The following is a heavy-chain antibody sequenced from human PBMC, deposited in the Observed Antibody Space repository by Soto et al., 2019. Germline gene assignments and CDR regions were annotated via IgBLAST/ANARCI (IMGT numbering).Heavy chain of an antibody. Sequence: QVHLVQSGAEVKKPGASVTVSCKASGYTFTNYYIHWVRQAPGQGLEWMGVINPSGGSTDYTPKFQDRVSMSRDTSTTTVYMELSSLRSEDPAVYYCARDHRLLWFGELLIWGQGTLVTVSS. CDR3: ARDHRLLWFGELLI. CDR2: INPSGGST. CDR1: GYTFTNYY. D-gene: IGHD3-10*01. V-gene: IGHV1-46*01. J-gene: IGHJ4*02.